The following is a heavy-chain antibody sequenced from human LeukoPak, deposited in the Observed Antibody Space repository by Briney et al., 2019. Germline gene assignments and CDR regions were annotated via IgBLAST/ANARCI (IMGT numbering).Heavy chain of an antibody. Sequence: GASVKVSGKASGGTFSSYAISWVRQAPGQGLEWMGRIIPIFGTANYAQKFQGRVTITTDESTSTAYMELSSLRSEDTAVYYCARDPYYDSSGYEQFDYWGQGTLVTVSS. CDR1: GGTFSSYA. J-gene: IGHJ4*02. V-gene: IGHV1-69*05. D-gene: IGHD3-22*01. CDR2: IIPIFGTA. CDR3: ARDPYYDSSGYEQFDY.